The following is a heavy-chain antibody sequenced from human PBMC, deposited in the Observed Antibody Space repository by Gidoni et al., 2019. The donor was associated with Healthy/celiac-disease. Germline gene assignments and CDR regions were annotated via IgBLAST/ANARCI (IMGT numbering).Heavy chain of an antibody. CDR3: TSVGGADRPSYYYGMDV. CDR1: GFTFSNAW. V-gene: IGHV3-15*07. Sequence: EVQLVESGGGLVKPGGSLRLSCAASGFTFSNAWMNWVRQAPGKGLEWVGRIKSKTDGGTTDYAAPVKGRFTISRDDLKNTLYLQMNSLKTEDTAVYHCTSVGGADRPSYYYGMDVWGQGTTVTVSS. CDR2: IKSKTDGGTT. J-gene: IGHJ6*02. D-gene: IGHD6-6*01.